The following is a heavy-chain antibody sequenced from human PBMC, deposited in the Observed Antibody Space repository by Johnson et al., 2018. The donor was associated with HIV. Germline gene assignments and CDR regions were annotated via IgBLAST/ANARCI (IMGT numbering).Heavy chain of an antibody. D-gene: IGHD2-15*01. CDR1: GFTFSIYA. V-gene: IGHV3-23*04. Sequence: VQLVESGGGVVQPGGSLRLSCAASGFTFSIYAMSWVRQAPGKGLEWVSAISGSGGNTYYADSVKGRFTISRDNSKNTLYLQMNSLRAEDTAVYYCAKFGCSGGSCYSVMADAYDIWGQGTMVTVSS. CDR3: AKFGCSGGSCYSVMADAYDI. J-gene: IGHJ3*02. CDR2: ISGSGGNT.